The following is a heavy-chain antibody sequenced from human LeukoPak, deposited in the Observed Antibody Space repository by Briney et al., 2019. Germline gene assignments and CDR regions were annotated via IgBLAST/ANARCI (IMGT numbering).Heavy chain of an antibody. J-gene: IGHJ4*02. CDR2: ISYDGSNK. V-gene: IGHV3-30*18. CDR1: GFTFSSYG. Sequence: TGGSLRLSCAASGFTFSSYGMHWVRQAPGKGLEWVAVISYDGSNKYYADSVKGRFTISRDNSKNTLYLQMNSLRAEDTAVYYCAKVSHPNSNFDYWGQGTLVTASS. D-gene: IGHD4/OR15-4a*01. CDR3: AKVSHPNSNFDY.